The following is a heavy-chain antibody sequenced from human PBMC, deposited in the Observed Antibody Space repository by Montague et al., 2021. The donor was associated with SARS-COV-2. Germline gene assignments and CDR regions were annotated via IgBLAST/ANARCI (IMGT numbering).Heavy chain of an antibody. J-gene: IGHJ4*02. D-gene: IGHD3-10*01. CDR3: ARESAYYYGSGSYFDY. V-gene: IGHV3-21*01. CDR1: GFTFSSYI. CDR2: ISSSSSYI. Sequence: SLRLSCAASGFTFSSYIMNWVRQAPGKGLEWVSSISSSSSYIYYADSVKGRFTISRDNAKNSLYLQMNSLRAEDTAVYYCARESAYYYGSGSYFDYWGQGTLVTVSS.